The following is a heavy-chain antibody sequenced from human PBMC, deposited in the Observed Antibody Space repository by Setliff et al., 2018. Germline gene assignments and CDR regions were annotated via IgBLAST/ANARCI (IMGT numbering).Heavy chain of an antibody. D-gene: IGHD3-3*01. V-gene: IGHV4-4*08. CDR2: IYTSGST. CDR1: GGSISSYY. CDR3: ARTSYELCGYYGNRCNHHMDV. J-gene: IGHJ6*03. Sequence: SETLSLTCTVSGGSISSYYWSWIRQPPGKGLEWTGYIYTSGSTNYNPSLKSRVTISVDTSKNQFFLRLNSLTAADTAVYYCARTSYELCGYYGNRCNHHMDVWGKGSPVTVSS.